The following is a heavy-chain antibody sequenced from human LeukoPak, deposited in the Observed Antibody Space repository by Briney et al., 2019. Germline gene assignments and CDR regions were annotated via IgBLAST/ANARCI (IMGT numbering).Heavy chain of an antibody. V-gene: IGHV3-23*01. CDR3: AKLYCSGGSCDYSFGY. D-gene: IGHD2-15*01. CDR2: TSGSGGST. CDR1: GFTFSSYA. Sequence: PGGSLRRSCAASGFTFSSYAMGWVRQAPGKGLEWVSATSGSGGSTYYADSVKGRFTISRDNSKNTLYLQMNSLRAEDTAVYYCAKLYCSGGSCDYSFGYWGQGTLVTVSS. J-gene: IGHJ4*02.